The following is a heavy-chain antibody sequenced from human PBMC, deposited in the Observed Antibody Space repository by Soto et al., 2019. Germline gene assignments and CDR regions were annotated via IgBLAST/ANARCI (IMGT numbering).Heavy chain of an antibody. CDR2: IRSKAYGGTT. Sequence: GGSLRLSCTASGFTFGDYAMSWFRQAPGKGLEWVGFIRSKAYGGTTEYAASVKGRFTISRDDSKSIAYLQMNSLKTEDTAVYYCTRERYFDWLLYGYFDYWGQGTLVTVSS. J-gene: IGHJ4*02. CDR1: GFTFGDYA. CDR3: TRERYFDWLLYGYFDY. V-gene: IGHV3-49*03. D-gene: IGHD3-9*01.